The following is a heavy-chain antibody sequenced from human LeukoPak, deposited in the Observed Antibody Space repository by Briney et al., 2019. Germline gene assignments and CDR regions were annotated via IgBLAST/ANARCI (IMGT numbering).Heavy chain of an antibody. CDR3: ARYLKTTSRGSYWYFDL. CDR2: INHSGST. Sequence: PSETLSLTCAVYGGSFNGYHWSWIRQPPGKGLEWIGEINHSGSTNHNASLKSRVTISVDTSKNQFSLKLSSVTAADTAVYYCARYLKTTSRGSYWYFDLWGRGTLVTVSS. D-gene: IGHD4-17*01. CDR1: GGSFNGYH. V-gene: IGHV4-34*01. J-gene: IGHJ2*01.